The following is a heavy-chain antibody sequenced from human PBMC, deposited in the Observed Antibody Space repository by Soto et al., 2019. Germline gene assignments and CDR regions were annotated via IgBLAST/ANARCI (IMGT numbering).Heavy chain of an antibody. Sequence: EVQLVESGGGLVQPGGSLRLSCAASGFTFSSYSMNWVRQAPGKGLEWVSYISSSSSTIYYADSVKGRFTISRDNAKNSLYLQMNSLRDEDTAVYYCARARGGGDPLRWFDPWGQGTLVTVSS. V-gene: IGHV3-48*02. J-gene: IGHJ5*02. CDR2: ISSSSSTI. CDR3: ARARGGGDPLRWFDP. CDR1: GFTFSSYS. D-gene: IGHD4-17*01.